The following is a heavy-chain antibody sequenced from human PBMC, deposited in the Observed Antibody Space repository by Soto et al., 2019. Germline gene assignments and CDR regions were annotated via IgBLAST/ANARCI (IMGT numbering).Heavy chain of an antibody. CDR2: ISTRSSAI. CDR1: EFPFTNYG. V-gene: IGHV3-48*02. CDR3: ARDQTDRYGGEGGAFDM. D-gene: IGHD5-18*01. Sequence: EVQLVESGGGLVQPGGSLRLSCAASEFPFTNYGMNWVRQAPGKGLEWLSYISTRSSAIYYADSVKGRFTISRDNAQNSLFLQMTGLRDEDTAVYYCARDQTDRYGGEGGAFDMWGQGTMVTV. J-gene: IGHJ3*02.